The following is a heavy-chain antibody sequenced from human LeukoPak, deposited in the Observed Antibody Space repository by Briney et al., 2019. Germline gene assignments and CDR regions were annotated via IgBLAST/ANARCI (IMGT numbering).Heavy chain of an antibody. CDR3: ARDHPGSGWYVDY. CDR2: ISGSGGSP. D-gene: IGHD6-19*01. Sequence: GGSLRLSCAASGFTFGSYAMGWVRQAPGKGLEWVSGISGSGGSPYYTDSVKGRFTISKDNSKDTLYLQMNSLRDEDTAVYYCARDHPGSGWYVDYWGQGILVTVPS. J-gene: IGHJ4*02. CDR1: GFTFGSYA. V-gene: IGHV3-23*01.